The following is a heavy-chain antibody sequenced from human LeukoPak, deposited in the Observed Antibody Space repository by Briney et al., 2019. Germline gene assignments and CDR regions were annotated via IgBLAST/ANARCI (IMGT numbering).Heavy chain of an antibody. CDR1: GGSISSHY. J-gene: IGHJ6*03. CDR3: ARGALRGFYAFFYMDV. CDR2: ISSSEST. Sequence: SETLSLTCTVPGGSISSHYWVWSRQTPEKGLGWIWDISSSESTGYNPSLRSRVTIALDTSKHQFSQNLSSVTAADTVVYYCARGALRGFYAFFYMDVWGKGTTVAVSS. D-gene: IGHD5/OR15-5a*01. V-gene: IGHV4-59*11.